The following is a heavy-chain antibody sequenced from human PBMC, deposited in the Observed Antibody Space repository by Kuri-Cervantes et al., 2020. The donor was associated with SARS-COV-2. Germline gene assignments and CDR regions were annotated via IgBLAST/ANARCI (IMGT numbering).Heavy chain of an antibody. Sequence: LSLTCVVSGVTYRFFAMHWVRQAPGKGLEWVSAISGSGGSTYYADSVKGRFTISRDNSKNTLYLQMNSLRAEDTAVYYCAKAAYYDYVPDYWGQGTLVTVSS. CDR3: AKAAYYDYVPDY. D-gene: IGHD3-16*01. J-gene: IGHJ4*02. V-gene: IGHV3-23*01. CDR1: GVTYRFFA. CDR2: ISGSGGST.